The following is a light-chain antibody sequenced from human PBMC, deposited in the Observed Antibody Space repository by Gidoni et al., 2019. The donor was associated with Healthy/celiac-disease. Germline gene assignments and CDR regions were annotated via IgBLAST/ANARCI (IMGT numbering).Light chain of an antibody. CDR3: QSYDSSLSGSV. V-gene: IGLV1-40*01. CDR2: VNS. Sequence: QSVLTQPPSVSGAPGQRVTIPCTGSSSNIGAGYDVHWYKQLPGTAPKLLIYVNSNRPSGVPDRFSGSKSGTSASLAITGLQAEDEADYYCQSYDSSLSGSVFGGGTKLTVL. J-gene: IGLJ2*01. CDR1: SSNIGAGYD.